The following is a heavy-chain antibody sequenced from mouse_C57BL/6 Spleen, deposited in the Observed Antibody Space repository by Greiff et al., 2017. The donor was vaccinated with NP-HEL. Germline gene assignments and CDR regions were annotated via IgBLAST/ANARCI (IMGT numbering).Heavy chain of an antibody. CDR3: ARHGHYYGSSDWYFDV. D-gene: IGHD1-1*01. V-gene: IGHV5-12*01. CDR2: ISNGGGST. Sequence: EVQGVESGGGLVQPGGSLKLSCAASGFTFSDYYMYWVRQTPEKRLEWVAYISNGGGSTYYPDTVKGRFTISRDNAKNTLYLQMSRLKSEDTAMYYCARHGHYYGSSDWYFDVWGTGTTVTVSS. J-gene: IGHJ1*03. CDR1: GFTFSDYY.